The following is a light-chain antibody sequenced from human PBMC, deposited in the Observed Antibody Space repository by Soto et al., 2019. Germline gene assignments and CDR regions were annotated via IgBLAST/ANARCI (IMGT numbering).Light chain of an antibody. J-gene: IGKJ4*01. CDR3: QQYNNWPLT. Sequence: EIVMTQSPATLSVSPGDRATLSCRASQSVDNDLAWYQQKPGQPPRLLIYDASTRATGIPARFSGSQSGTAFTLTISSLLSEDFAVYACQQYNNWPLTFAGGTKVEIK. V-gene: IGKV3D-15*01. CDR1: QSVDND. CDR2: DAS.